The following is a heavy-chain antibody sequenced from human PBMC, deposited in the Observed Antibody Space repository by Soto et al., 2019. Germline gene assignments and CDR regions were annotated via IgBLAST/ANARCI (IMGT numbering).Heavy chain of an antibody. V-gene: IGHV3-66*01. CDR3: ARDRDPWITMVRGVMFSGEK. CDR1: GFTVSSNY. J-gene: IGHJ4*02. D-gene: IGHD3-10*01. CDR2: IYSGGST. Sequence: PGGSLRLSCAASGFTVSSNYMSWVRQAPGKGLEWVSVIYSGGSTYYADSVKGRFTISRDNSKNTLYLQMNSLRAEDTAVYYCARDRDPWITMVRGVMFSGEKWGQGTLVTVSS.